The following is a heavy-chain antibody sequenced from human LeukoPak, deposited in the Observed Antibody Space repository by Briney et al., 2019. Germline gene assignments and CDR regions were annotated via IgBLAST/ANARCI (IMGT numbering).Heavy chain of an antibody. CDR1: GFTFSSYW. CDR3: ARDRGSSTSFFDI. Sequence: GGSLRLSCAASGFTFSSYWMHWVRLAPGKGLVWVSRIYSDVSYTTYADSVKGRFILSRDNATNTPYLQMNSLRPEDTAVYYCARDRGSSTSFFDIWGQGTMVTVSS. CDR2: IYSDVSYT. D-gene: IGHD2-2*01. J-gene: IGHJ3*02. V-gene: IGHV3-74*01.